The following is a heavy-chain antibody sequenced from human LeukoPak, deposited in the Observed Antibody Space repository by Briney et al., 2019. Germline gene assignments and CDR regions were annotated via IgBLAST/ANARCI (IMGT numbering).Heavy chain of an antibody. J-gene: IGHJ4*02. D-gene: IGHD3-22*01. CDR1: GGSISSNSYY. CDR2: IYYSGST. Sequence: PSETLSLTCTVSGGSISSNSYYWGWIRQSPGKGLEWIANIYYSGSTYYNPSLKSRVTISVDTSKNQFSLKLSSVTAADTAVYYCARVGWDYYDSSGYYSYYFDYWGQGTLVTVSS. CDR3: ARVGWDYYDSSGYYSYYFDY. V-gene: IGHV4-39*07.